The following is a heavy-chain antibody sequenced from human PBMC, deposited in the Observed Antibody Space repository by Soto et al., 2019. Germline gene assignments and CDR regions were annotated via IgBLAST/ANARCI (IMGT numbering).Heavy chain of an antibody. CDR3: VKSRGGDNFDFFD. J-gene: IGHJ4*02. Sequence: GGSLRLSCSASGFTFSSYAMHWVRQAPGKGLEYVSGVRGNGDPPFYADSVKGRFTISRDNSKNTLYLQMSSLSADDTAVYYCVKSRGGDNFDFFDWGQGALVTVSS. D-gene: IGHD2-21*01. V-gene: IGHV3-64D*06. CDR1: GFTFSSYA. CDR2: VRGNGDPP.